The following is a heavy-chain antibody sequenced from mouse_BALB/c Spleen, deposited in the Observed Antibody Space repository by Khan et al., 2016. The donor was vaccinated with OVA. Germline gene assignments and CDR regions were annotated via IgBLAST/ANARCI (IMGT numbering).Heavy chain of an antibody. CDR3: ARQGNVDD. D-gene: IGHD2-1*01. CDR2: INPSTGYT. V-gene: IGHV1-7*01. Sequence: QVRLQQSGAELAKPGASVKMSCTASGYTFTSYWMHWVKQRPGQGLEWIGYINPSTGYTEYNQKFKDKAPLTADKSSSTAYMQLSSLTSEDAAVYYCARQGNVDDWGQGTTLTGSS. CDR1: GYTFTSYW. J-gene: IGHJ2*01.